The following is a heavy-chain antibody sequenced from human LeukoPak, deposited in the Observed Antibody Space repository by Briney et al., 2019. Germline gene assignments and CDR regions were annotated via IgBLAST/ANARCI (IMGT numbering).Heavy chain of an antibody. CDR3: AREGGERQIDY. D-gene: IGHD4-17*01. CDR2: ISSSANTK. J-gene: IGHJ4*02. CDR1: GFTFSSYE. Sequence: GGSLRLSCAASGFTFSSYEMNWVRQAPGKGLEWVSYISSSANTKYYADSVKGRFTISRDNAKNSLYLQMNSLRAEDTAVYHCAREGGERQIDYWGQGTLVTVSS. V-gene: IGHV3-48*03.